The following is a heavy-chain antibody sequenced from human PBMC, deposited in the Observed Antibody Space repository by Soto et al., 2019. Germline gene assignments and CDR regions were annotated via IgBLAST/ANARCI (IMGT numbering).Heavy chain of an antibody. J-gene: IGHJ6*02. V-gene: IGHV3-30*18. Sequence: QVNLVESGGGVVQPGRSLRLSCAASGFTFSDYGMHWVRQAPGKGLEWVAAISHDGSNKFYGDSVKGRFTISRDNSKNTLLRQTDSLRDEDTAVYFCAKEARSRAVTATRVYGMDVWGQGTTVAVSS. CDR3: AKEARSRAVTATRVYGMDV. D-gene: IGHD4-17*01. CDR1: GFTFSDYG. CDR2: ISHDGSNK.